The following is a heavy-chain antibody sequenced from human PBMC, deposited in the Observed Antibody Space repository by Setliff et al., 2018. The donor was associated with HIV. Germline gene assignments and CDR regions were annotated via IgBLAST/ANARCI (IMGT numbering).Heavy chain of an antibody. V-gene: IGHV4-34*01. CDR2: ISHSGTT. CDR1: SESLSGFY. J-gene: IGHJ4*01. Sequence: PSETLSLTCGVFSESLSGFYCSWIRQAPGKELEWIGDISHSGTTSYNPSLKSRVTISLDTSKKECSLRLTSVTAADTAIYFCSREGPFHQTTHINNLFADNWGQGTLVTVSS. D-gene: IGHD1-1*01. CDR3: SREGPFHQTTHINNLFADN.